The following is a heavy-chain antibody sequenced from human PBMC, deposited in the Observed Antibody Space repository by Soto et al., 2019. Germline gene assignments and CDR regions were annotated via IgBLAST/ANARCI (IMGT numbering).Heavy chain of an antibody. CDR2: IYYSGST. D-gene: IGHD3-22*01. J-gene: IGHJ4*02. V-gene: IGHV4-30-4*01. CDR1: GGSISSGDYY. CDR3: AREYYYDSSGFDY. Sequence: SETLSLTCTVSGGSISSGDYYWSWIRQPPGKGLEWIGYIYYSGSTYYNPSLKSRVTISVDTSKNQFSLKLSSVTAADTAVYYCAREYYYDSSGFDYWGQGTLVTVSS.